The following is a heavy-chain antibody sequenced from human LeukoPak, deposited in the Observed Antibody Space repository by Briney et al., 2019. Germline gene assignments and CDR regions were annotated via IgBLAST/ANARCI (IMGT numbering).Heavy chain of an antibody. CDR1: GGSISSSSYY. V-gene: IGHV4-39*01. J-gene: IGHJ5*02. D-gene: IGHD2-21*01. CDR3: ARRLARGGWFDP. Sequence: PSETLSLTCIVSGGSISSSSYYWGWIRQPPGKGLEWIGSIYYSGSTYYNPSLKSRVTISVDTSKNQFSLKLSSVTAADTAVYYCARRLARGGWFDPWGQGTLVTVSS. CDR2: IYYSGST.